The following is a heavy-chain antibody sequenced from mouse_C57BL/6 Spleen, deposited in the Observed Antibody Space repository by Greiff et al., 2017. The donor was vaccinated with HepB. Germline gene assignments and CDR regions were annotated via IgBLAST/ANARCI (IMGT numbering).Heavy chain of an antibody. J-gene: IGHJ1*03. D-gene: IGHD1-1*01. Sequence: EVKLQESGPVLVKPGASVKMSCKASGYTFTDYYMNWVKQSHGKSLEWIGVINPYNGGTSYNQKFKGKATLTVDKSSSTAYMELNSLTSEDSAVYYCARGDYYGSSDWYFDVWGTGTTVTVSS. V-gene: IGHV1-19*01. CDR3: ARGDYYGSSDWYFDV. CDR1: GYTFTDYY. CDR2: INPYNGGT.